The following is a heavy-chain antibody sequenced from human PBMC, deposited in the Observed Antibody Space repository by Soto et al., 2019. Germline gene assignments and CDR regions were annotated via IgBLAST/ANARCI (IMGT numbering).Heavy chain of an antibody. D-gene: IGHD3-16*01. CDR3: AREVGYDYVWDSFDY. V-gene: IGHV3-21*01. CDR2: ISSSSSYI. J-gene: IGHJ4*02. Sequence: GGSLRLSCAASGFTFSSYSMNWVRQAPGKGLEWVSSISSSSSYIYYADSVKGRFTISRDNAKNSLYLQMNSLRAEDTAVYYCAREVGYDYVWDSFDYWGQGTLVTVSS. CDR1: GFTFSSYS.